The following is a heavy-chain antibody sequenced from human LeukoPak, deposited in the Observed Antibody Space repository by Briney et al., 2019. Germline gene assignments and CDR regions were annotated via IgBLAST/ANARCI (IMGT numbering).Heavy chain of an antibody. CDR1: GYTFTSYG. Sequence: WASVKVSCKASGYTFTSYGISWVRQALGQGLGWMGWISVYNGNTNYAQKLQGRVTMTTDTSTSTAYMELRSLRCDDTAVYYCARDHCSSTSCPLNWFDPWGQGTLVTVSS. CDR3: ARDHCSSTSCPLNWFDP. D-gene: IGHD2-2*01. V-gene: IGHV1-18*01. J-gene: IGHJ5*02. CDR2: ISVYNGNT.